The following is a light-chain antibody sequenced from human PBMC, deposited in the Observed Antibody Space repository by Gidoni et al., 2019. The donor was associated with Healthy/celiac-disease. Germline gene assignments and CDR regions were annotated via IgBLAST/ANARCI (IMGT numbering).Light chain of an antibody. CDR2: GAS. Sequence: IVMTPSPATLSVSPGDRATLSCRASQSVSSNLAWYQQKPGQAPRLLIYGASTRATGIPARFSGSGSGTEFTLTISSLQSEDFAVYYCQQYNNWPPYTFGQGTKLEIK. CDR3: QQYNNWPPYT. CDR1: QSVSSN. J-gene: IGKJ2*01. V-gene: IGKV3-15*01.